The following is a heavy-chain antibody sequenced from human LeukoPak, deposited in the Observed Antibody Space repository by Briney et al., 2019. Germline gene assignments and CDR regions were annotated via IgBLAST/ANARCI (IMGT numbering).Heavy chain of an antibody. CDR3: ARDRCSGGSCYRYYYYGMDV. Sequence: SVKVSCKASGYTFTSYGISWVRQAPGQGLEWMGGIIPIFGTANYAQKFQGRVTITADESTSTAYMELSSLRSEDTAVYYCARDRCSGGSCYRYYYYGMDVWGQGTTVTVSS. J-gene: IGHJ6*02. V-gene: IGHV1-69*13. CDR1: GYTFTSYG. CDR2: IIPIFGTA. D-gene: IGHD2-15*01.